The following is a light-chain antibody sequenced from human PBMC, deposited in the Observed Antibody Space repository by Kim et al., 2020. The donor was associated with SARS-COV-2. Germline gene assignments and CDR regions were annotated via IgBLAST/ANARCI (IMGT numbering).Light chain of an antibody. CDR1: QDISNY. V-gene: IGKV1-33*01. CDR2: DAS. J-gene: IGKJ3*01. CDR3: QQYDNRSFT. Sequence: DIQMTQSPSSLSASVGDRVTITCQASQDISNYLKWYQQKPGKAPKLLIYDASNLETGVPSRFSGSGSGTDFTFTISSLQPEDIATYYCQQYDNRSFTFGPGTKVDIK.